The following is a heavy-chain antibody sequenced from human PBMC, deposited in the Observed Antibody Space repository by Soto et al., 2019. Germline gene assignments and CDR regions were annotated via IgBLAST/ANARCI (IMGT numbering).Heavy chain of an antibody. Sequence: EVQLLESGGGLVQPGGSLRLSCAASGFTFSSYAMSWVRQAPGTGLEWVSAISGSGGSTYYADSVKGRFTISRDNSKNTLYLQMNSLRAEDTAVYYCAKDLYCSGGSCYPEYFQHWGQGTLVTVSS. V-gene: IGHV3-23*01. CDR2: ISGSGGST. J-gene: IGHJ1*01. CDR1: GFTFSSYA. D-gene: IGHD2-15*01. CDR3: AKDLYCSGGSCYPEYFQH.